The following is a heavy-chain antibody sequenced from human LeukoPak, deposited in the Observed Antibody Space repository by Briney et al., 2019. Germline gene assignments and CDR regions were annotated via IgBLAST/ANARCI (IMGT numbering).Heavy chain of an antibody. CDR1: GGSFSGYY. CDR2: IYYSGST. J-gene: IGHJ3*02. CDR3: ASISVVVAAWGAFDI. V-gene: IGHV4-39*01. Sequence: SETLSLTCAVYGGSFSGYYWGWIRQPPGKGLERIGSIYYSGSTYYNPSLKSRVTISVDTSKNQFSLKLSSVTAADTAVYYCASISVVVAAWGAFDIWGQGTMVTVSS. D-gene: IGHD2-15*01.